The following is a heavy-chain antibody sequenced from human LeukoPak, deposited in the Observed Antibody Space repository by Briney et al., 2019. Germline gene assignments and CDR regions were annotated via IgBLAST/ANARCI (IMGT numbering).Heavy chain of an antibody. D-gene: IGHD3-10*01. J-gene: IGHJ4*02. CDR1: GFSFSDFW. V-gene: IGHV3-74*01. CDR2: IRGDGYDT. Sequence: GRSLRLSCAASGFSFSDFWMHWVRQTPGKGLVWVSRIRGDGYDTNYADSVEGRFTISRDNARHTLYLQMNSLRADDTAVYYCASDRVLGSGSLDNWGQRTQVTVSS. CDR3: ASDRVLGSGSLDN.